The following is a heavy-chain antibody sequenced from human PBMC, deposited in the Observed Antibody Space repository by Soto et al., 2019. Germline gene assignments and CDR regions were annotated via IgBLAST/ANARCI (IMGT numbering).Heavy chain of an antibody. V-gene: IGHV1-18*01. D-gene: IGHD1-26*01. Sequence: QVQLVQSGAEVKKPGASVKVSCKASGYTFTSYGISWVRQAPGQGLEWMGWISAYNGNTNYAQKLHGRVTMTTDTSTSTYYMELRSLRSDDTAVYYCARDRFVVAFGSGWELAEPNWFDPWGQGTLVTVSS. J-gene: IGHJ5*02. CDR3: ARDRFVVAFGSGWELAEPNWFDP. CDR1: GYTFTSYG. CDR2: ISAYNGNT.